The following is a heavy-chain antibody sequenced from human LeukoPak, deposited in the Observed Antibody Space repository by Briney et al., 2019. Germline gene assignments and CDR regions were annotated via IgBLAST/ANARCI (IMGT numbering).Heavy chain of an antibody. J-gene: IGHJ6*02. V-gene: IGHV1-2*02. CDR1: GYTFTGYS. CDR2: INPNNGGT. Sequence: ASVKVSCKASGYTFTGYSMHWVRQAPGQGLEWMGWINPNNGGTNYAQNFQGRVTMTRDTSISTAYMELSRLRSDDTAVYYCARVRRELRARYYGMDVWGQGTTVTVSS. CDR3: ARVRRELRARYYGMDV. D-gene: IGHD1-7*01.